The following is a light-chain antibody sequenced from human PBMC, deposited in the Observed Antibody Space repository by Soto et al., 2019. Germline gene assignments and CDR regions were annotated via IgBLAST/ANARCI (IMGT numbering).Light chain of an antibody. CDR1: SSDVGFYNY. V-gene: IGLV2-14*01. Sequence: QSVLTQPASVSGSPGQSSAIPCTGSSSDVGFYNYISWYQQHPGKVPKLIIYEVTNRPSGVSNRFSGSKSGNTASLTISGLQAEDEADYYCCSYTTSSTRVFGTGTKVTVL. CDR2: EVT. J-gene: IGLJ1*01. CDR3: CSYTTSSTRV.